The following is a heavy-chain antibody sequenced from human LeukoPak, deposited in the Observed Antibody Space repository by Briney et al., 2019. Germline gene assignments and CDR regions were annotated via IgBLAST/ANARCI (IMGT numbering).Heavy chain of an antibody. CDR2: IYYSGST. V-gene: IGHV4-59*01. J-gene: IGHJ4*02. Sequence: RTSETLFLTCTVPGGSISSYYWSWIRQPPGKGLEWIGYIYYSGSTNYNPSLKSRVTISVDTSKNQFSLKLSSVTAADTAVYYCARIGLYSGSYLPDYWGQGTLVTVSS. CDR3: ARIGLYSGSYLPDY. D-gene: IGHD1-26*01. CDR1: GGSISSYY.